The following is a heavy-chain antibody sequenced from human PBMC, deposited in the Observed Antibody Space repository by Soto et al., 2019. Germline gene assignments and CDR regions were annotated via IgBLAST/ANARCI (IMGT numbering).Heavy chain of an antibody. V-gene: IGHV1-18*04. Sequence: QVQLVQSGGEVKKPGASVKVSCKASGYTFTTFGITWVRQAPGQGLEWMGWLSTSTGNTNYAQKLQGRVTLTTDTSTRTAYLELRSLTSDDTAVYYCARSPRVIVAAKGTLDYWGQGTLVTVSS. J-gene: IGHJ4*02. CDR1: GYTFTTFG. CDR3: ARSPRVIVAAKGTLDY. D-gene: IGHD5-12*01. CDR2: LSTSTGNT.